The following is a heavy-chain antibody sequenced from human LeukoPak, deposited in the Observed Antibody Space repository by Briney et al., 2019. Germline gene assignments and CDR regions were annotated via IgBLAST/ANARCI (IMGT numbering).Heavy chain of an antibody. CDR1: GYTFTIYY. J-gene: IGHJ6*03. Sequence: ASVKVSCRASGYTFTIYYMHWVRQAPGQGLEWMGIINPSGGSTSYAQKFQGRVTMARDTYTSTVYMELSSLRSEDTAVYYCARVGKSSRYYYYYYYMDVWGKGTAVTVSS. V-gene: IGHV1-46*01. D-gene: IGHD4-23*01. CDR3: ARVGKSSRYYYYYYYMDV. CDR2: INPSGGST.